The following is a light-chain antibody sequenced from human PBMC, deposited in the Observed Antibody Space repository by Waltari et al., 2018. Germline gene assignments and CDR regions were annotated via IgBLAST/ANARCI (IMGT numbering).Light chain of an antibody. CDR2: DDS. V-gene: IGLV3-21*03. J-gene: IGLJ2*01. CDR3: QVWDSYSDQSVV. Sequence: SYVLTQPPSVSVAPGRTARITCGGNNIGSKTVHWHQQKPGQAPVVVVHDDSDRPSGIPERFSGSNSGNTATLTISRVEDGDEADYYCQVWDSYSDQSVVFGGGTKLTVL. CDR1: NIGSKT.